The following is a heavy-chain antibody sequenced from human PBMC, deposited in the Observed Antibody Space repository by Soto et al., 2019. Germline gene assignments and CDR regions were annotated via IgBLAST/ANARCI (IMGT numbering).Heavy chain of an antibody. V-gene: IGHV4-59*08. Sequence: QVQLQESGPGLVKPSETLSLTCTVSGGSISNYYWSWIRQPPGEGLEWIGYIYYSGSTNYNPSLKSRVTXXVXTXXNQFSLKLTSVTAADTALYYCARHRYSYGVYYFDYWGQGTLVTVSS. D-gene: IGHD5-18*01. CDR2: IYYSGST. J-gene: IGHJ4*02. CDR1: GGSISNYY. CDR3: ARHRYSYGVYYFDY.